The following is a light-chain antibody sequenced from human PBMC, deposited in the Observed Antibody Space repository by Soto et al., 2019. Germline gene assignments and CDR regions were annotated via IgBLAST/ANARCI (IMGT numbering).Light chain of an antibody. Sequence: DIQMTQSPSTLSASVRARVTITCRASQSISKLLAWYQQKPGKASKLLIYDASSLESGVPSRFSGSGSGTEFTLTINSLQPDDFATYYCQQYHGFPWTFGQGTKVDSK. J-gene: IGKJ1*01. CDR2: DAS. CDR1: QSISKL. V-gene: IGKV1-5*01. CDR3: QQYHGFPWT.